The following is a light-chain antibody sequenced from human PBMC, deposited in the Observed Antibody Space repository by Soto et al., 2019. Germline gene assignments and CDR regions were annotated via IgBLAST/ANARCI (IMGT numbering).Light chain of an antibody. Sequence: EIVMTQSPATLSVSPGERATLSCRASQSVSNNLAWYQKKPGQAPRPLIYGASTRATGIPARFSGSGSGTEFTLTISSLQSEDFAVYYCQQYNNWWTLGQGTRVEI. CDR3: QQYNNWWT. V-gene: IGKV3-15*01. J-gene: IGKJ1*01. CDR1: QSVSNN. CDR2: GAS.